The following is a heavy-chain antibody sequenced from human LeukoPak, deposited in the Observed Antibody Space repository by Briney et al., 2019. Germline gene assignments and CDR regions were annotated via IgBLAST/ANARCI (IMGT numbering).Heavy chain of an antibody. CDR2: ISGSGGST. D-gene: IGHD4-4*01. V-gene: IGHV3-23*01. CDR1: GFTFSSYA. Sequence: GGSLRLSCAASGFTFSSYAMSWVRQAPGKGLEWVSAISGSGGSTYYADSVKGRFTISRDNSKNTLYLQMNSLRAEDTAVYCCAKPPYSNSMYYYGMDVWGQGTTVTVSS. J-gene: IGHJ6*02. CDR3: AKPPYSNSMYYYGMDV.